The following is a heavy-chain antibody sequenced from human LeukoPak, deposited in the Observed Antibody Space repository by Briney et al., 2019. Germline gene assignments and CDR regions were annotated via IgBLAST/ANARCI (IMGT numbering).Heavy chain of an antibody. CDR1: GYTFTSYD. J-gene: IGHJ6*03. D-gene: IGHD3-10*01. Sequence: ASVKVSCKAPGYTFTSYDTNWVRQATGQGLEWMGWMNPNSGNTGYAQKFQGRVTMTRDTSINTAYLELNSLRSDDTAVYYCARNGYYGSFYYYMDVWGKGTTVTVSS. CDR3: ARNGYYGSFYYYMDV. V-gene: IGHV1-8*01. CDR2: MNPNSGNT.